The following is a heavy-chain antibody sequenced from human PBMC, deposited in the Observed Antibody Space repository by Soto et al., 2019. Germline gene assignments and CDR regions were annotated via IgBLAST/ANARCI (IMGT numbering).Heavy chain of an antibody. CDR3: ARSLKGYCISSSCVPPSPELDF. CDR2: INHCGST. D-gene: IGHD2-2*01. J-gene: IGHJ4*01. Sequence: KGLEWSGRINHCGSTDYNPSLKSRLTISVDRSKNQFSLKLSSVTAADTAVYYCARSLKGYCISSSCVPPSPELDFWGQGTPVTVSS. V-gene: IGHV4-34*10.